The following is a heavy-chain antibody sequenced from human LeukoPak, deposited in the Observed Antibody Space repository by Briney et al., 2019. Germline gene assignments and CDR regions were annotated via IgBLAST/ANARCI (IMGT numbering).Heavy chain of an antibody. Sequence: SQTLSLTCAISGDSVSSESAAWNWIRQSPSRGLEFLGRTYYRSKWYSDFSVSVRGRITVNPDTSKNQFSLHLNSVTPEDMAVYFCARARGDGGNWDRGYFFDHWDQGTLVTVSS. V-gene: IGHV6-1*01. D-gene: IGHD2-15*01. CDR3: ARARGDGGNWDRGYFFDH. J-gene: IGHJ4*02. CDR1: GDSVSSESAA. CDR2: TYYRSKWYS.